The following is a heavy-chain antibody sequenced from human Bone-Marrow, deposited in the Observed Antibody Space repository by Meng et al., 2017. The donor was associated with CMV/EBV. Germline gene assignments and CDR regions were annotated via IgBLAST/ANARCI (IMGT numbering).Heavy chain of an antibody. CDR1: GGTFSSYA. V-gene: IGHV1-69*10. Sequence: SVKVSCKASGGTFSSYAISWVRQAPGQGLEWMGGIIPILGIANYAQKFQGRVTITADKSTSTAYMELSSLRSEDTAVYYCASPAMVRGVRLLYYYYGMDVWGQGTTVTVSS. CDR3: ASPAMVRGVRLLYYYYGMDV. CDR2: IIPILGIA. D-gene: IGHD3-10*01. J-gene: IGHJ6*02.